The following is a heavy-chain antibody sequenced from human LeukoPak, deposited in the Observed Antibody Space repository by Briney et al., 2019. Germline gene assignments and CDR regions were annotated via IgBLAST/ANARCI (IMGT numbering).Heavy chain of an antibody. J-gene: IGHJ6*02. CDR1: GGSISSYY. V-gene: IGHV4-4*07. CDR2: IYTSGST. Sequence: PSETLSLTCTVSGGSISSYYWSWIRQPAGKGLEWIGRIYTSGSTNYNPSLKSRVTMSVDTSKNQFSLKLSSVTAADTAVYYCARDQEYSYGTYYYYGMDVWGQGTTVTVSS. D-gene: IGHD5-18*01. CDR3: ARDQEYSYGTYYYYGMDV.